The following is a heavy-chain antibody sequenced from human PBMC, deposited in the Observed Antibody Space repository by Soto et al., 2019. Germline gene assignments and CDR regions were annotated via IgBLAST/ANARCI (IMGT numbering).Heavy chain of an antibody. Sequence: EVQLVESGGGLVQPGGSLRVSCAASGFTFRSHRIHWVRQAPGKGLEWVSRIDTDGGGTSYADSVKGQFTISTDNAENTVYLRMNGLRVEDTAVYYCATVFDVWGQGTLVTVSS. CDR3: ATVFDV. J-gene: IGHJ4*02. CDR2: IDTDGGGT. V-gene: IGHV3-74*01. D-gene: IGHD4-17*01. CDR1: GFTFRSHR.